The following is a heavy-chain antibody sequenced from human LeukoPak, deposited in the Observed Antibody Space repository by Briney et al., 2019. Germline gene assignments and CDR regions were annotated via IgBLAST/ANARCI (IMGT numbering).Heavy chain of an antibody. D-gene: IGHD2/OR15-2a*01. CDR1: GFTFSDYS. Sequence: PGGSLRLSCAASGFTFSDYSMRWVRQAPGKGLEWVSSISGTGDVSKYADSVKGRFTISRDNSKNTLYLQVNSLRAEETAVYYCAKAFVPYYYGMDVWGQGTMVTVSS. CDR3: AKAFVPYYYGMDV. J-gene: IGHJ6*02. CDR2: ISGTGDVS. V-gene: IGHV3-23*01.